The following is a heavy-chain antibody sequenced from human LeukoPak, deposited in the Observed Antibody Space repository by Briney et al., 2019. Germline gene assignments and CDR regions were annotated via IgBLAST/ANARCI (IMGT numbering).Heavy chain of an antibody. CDR2: INPNSGGT. J-gene: IGHJ3*02. CDR1: GYTFTGYY. Sequence: ASVKVSCKASGYTFTGYYMHWVRQAPGQGLEWMGWINPNSGGTNYAQKFQGRVTMTRDTSISTAYMELSRLRSDDTAVYYCASGIAVAQLIWAFDIWGQGTMVTVSS. V-gene: IGHV1-2*02. D-gene: IGHD6-19*01. CDR3: ASGIAVAQLIWAFDI.